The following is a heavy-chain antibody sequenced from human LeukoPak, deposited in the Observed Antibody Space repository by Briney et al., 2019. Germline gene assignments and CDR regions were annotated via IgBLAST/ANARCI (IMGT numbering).Heavy chain of an antibody. CDR3: AKSRGSYWVPEFDY. V-gene: IGHV3-23*01. Sequence: SGGSLRLSCEASGFTFSRYGMSWVRQAPGKGLEWVSDISGSGDSTNYADSVKGRFTISRDNSKNTLYLQMNSLRAEDTAIYYCAKSRGSYWVPEFDYWGQGTLVTVSS. CDR1: GFTFSRYG. J-gene: IGHJ4*02. CDR2: ISGSGDST. D-gene: IGHD1-26*01.